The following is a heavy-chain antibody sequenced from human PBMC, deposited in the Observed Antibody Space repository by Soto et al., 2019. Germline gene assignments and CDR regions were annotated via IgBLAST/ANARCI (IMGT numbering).Heavy chain of an antibody. CDR3: ARGLKLSSWFHEDWFDP. J-gene: IGHJ5*02. V-gene: IGHV1-2*02. CDR2: INPNSGGT. CDR1: GYTFTGYY. D-gene: IGHD6-13*01. Sequence: VKVSCKASGYTFTGYYMHWVRQAPGQGLEWMGWINPNSGGTNYAQKFQGRVTMTRDTSISTAYMELSRLRSDDTAVYYCARGLKLSSWFHEDWFDPWGQGTLVTVSS.